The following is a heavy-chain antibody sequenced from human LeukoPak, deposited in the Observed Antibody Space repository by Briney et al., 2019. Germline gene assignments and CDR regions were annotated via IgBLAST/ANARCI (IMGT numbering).Heavy chain of an antibody. V-gene: IGHV3-74*01. CDR1: GFTFSSYW. D-gene: IGHD6-6*01. Sequence: GGSLRLSCAASGFTFSSYWMHWVRQAPGKELVRVSRINSDGSSTSYADSVKGRFTISRDNAKNTLYLQMNSLRAEDTAVYYCARAKPYSSSSLDYWGQGTLVTVSS. J-gene: IGHJ4*02. CDR3: ARAKPYSSSSLDY. CDR2: INSDGSST.